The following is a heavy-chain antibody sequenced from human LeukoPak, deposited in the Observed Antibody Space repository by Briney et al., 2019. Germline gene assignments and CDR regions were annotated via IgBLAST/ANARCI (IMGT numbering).Heavy chain of an antibody. Sequence: GGSLRLSCAASGFNFSDYYMSWIRQAPGKGLEWVSYISNSGRIKYYADSVKGRLTISRDNAKNSLYLQMNSLRAEDTAVYYCARPDCSSTSCYEFDCWGQGTLVAVSS. CDR1: GFNFSDYY. CDR2: ISNSGRIK. CDR3: ARPDCSSTSCYEFDC. D-gene: IGHD2-2*01. J-gene: IGHJ4*02. V-gene: IGHV3-11*04.